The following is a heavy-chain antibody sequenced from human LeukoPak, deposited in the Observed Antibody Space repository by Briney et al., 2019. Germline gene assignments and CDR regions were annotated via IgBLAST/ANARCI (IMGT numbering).Heavy chain of an antibody. V-gene: IGHV3-9*01. CDR3: ARDLGLTIFGVVNDAFDI. J-gene: IGHJ3*02. CDR1: GFTFDDYA. CDR2: ISWNSGSI. Sequence: GGSLRLSCAASGFTFDDYAMHWVRQAPGKGLEWVSGISWNSGSIGYADSVKGRFTISRDNAKNSLYLQMNSLRAEDTAVYYCARDLGLTIFGVVNDAFDIWGQGTMVTVSS. D-gene: IGHD3-3*01.